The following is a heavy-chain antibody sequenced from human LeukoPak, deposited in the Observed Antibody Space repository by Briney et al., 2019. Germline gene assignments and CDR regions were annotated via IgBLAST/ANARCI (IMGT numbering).Heavy chain of an antibody. V-gene: IGHV1-2*02. CDR2: INPNSGGS. D-gene: IGHD5-18*01. CDR1: GYTFTDYY. J-gene: IGHJ4*02. Sequence: ASVKVSCKASGYTFTDYYMHWVRQAPGQGLEWMGWINPNSGGSNYAQKFQDRVTMTRDTSINTVYMELRSLRSDDTAVYYCASHYSYGYVGYFDYWGQGTLVTVSS. CDR3: ASHYSYGYVGYFDY.